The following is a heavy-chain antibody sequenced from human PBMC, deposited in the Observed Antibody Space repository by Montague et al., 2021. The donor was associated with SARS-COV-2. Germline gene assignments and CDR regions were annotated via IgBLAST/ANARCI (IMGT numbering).Heavy chain of an antibody. CDR3: VRDLYCRSTACIGNAFDV. J-gene: IGHJ3*01. V-gene: IGHV4-59*11. CDR1: GAFITSHY. D-gene: IGHD2-2*01. CDR2: VFSGGNS. Sequence: SETLSLTCTVSGAFITSHYWSWIRQPPGKGLEWIGNVFSGGNSKYNPSLQSRVTLSVDTSKNQFSLKLTSVTTADTALYYCVRDLYCRSTACIGNAFDVWGQGTMVSVFS.